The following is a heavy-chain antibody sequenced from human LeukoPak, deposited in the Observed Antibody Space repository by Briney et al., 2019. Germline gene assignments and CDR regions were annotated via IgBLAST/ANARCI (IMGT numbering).Heavy chain of an antibody. CDR1: GYSFTSYW. CDR2: IYPGDSDT. CDR3: ARDYTTYNYDTSGYALFGY. J-gene: IGHJ4*02. V-gene: IGHV5-51*01. D-gene: IGHD3-22*01. Sequence: GESLKISCKGSGYSFTSYWIGWVRQMPGKGLEWMGIIYPGDSDTRYSPSFQGQVTISADKSISTAYLQWSSLKASDTAMYYCARDYTTYNYDTSGYALFGYWGQGTLVTVSS.